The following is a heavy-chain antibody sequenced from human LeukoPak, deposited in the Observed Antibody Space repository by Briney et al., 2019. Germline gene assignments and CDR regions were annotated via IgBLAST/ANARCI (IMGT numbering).Heavy chain of an antibody. V-gene: IGHV1-2*02. CDR3: ARAKSRRNYGLDV. CDR1: GYTFTDYY. J-gene: IGHJ6*04. CDR2: MNPKRGDT. Sequence: ASVKVSCKASGYTFTDYYIHWVRQAPGQGLEWMAWMNPKRGDTSYAQKFQGRVTMTWDTSISTAYMELSSLRSEDTAVYYCARAKSRRNYGLDVWGKGTTVTVSS.